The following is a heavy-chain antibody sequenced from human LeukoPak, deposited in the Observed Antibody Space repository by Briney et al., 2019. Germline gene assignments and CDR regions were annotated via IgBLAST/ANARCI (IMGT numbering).Heavy chain of an antibody. V-gene: IGHV1-69*04. Sequence: SVKVSCKASGVTFSSYAISWVRQAPGQGLEWMGRIIPIFGIANYAQKFQGRVTITADKSTSTAYMELSSLRSEDTAVYYCARPTWSGYDYYYYGMDVWGQGTTVTVSS. D-gene: IGHD3-3*01. J-gene: IGHJ6*02. CDR1: GVTFSSYA. CDR2: IIPIFGIA. CDR3: ARPTWSGYDYYYYGMDV.